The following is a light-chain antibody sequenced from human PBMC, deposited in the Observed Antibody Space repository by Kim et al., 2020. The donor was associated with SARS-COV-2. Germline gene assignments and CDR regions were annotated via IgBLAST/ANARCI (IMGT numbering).Light chain of an antibody. CDR1: SSDVGAYNY. J-gene: IGLJ3*02. CDR3: SSYADSNNLV. CDR2: EVS. Sequence: QSALTQPPSASGSPGQSVTISCTGTSSDVGAYNYVSWYQQHPGKAPKLIIYEVSKRPSGVPDRFSGSKSGNTASLTVSGLQAEDEADYYCSSYADSNNLVFGGGTQLTVL. V-gene: IGLV2-8*01.